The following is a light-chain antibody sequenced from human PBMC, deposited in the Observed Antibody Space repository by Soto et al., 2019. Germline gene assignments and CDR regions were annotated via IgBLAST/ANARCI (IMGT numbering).Light chain of an antibody. CDR1: QPVGTNF. CDR3: QQYSRSLPWT. Sequence: EIVLTQSPDTLSLSPGERATLSCKTSQPVGTNFSAWYQQIPGQAPRLLIFGASKRASDIPDRFSGSGSGTDFSLTISRLEPEDFAVYYCQQYSRSLPWTFGQGTKVDIK. J-gene: IGKJ1*01. CDR2: GAS. V-gene: IGKV3-20*01.